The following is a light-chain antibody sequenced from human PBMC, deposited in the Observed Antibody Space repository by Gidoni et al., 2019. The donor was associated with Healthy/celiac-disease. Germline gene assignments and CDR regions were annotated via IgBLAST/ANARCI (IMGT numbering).Light chain of an antibody. CDR1: QSVLYSSNNKNY. CDR2: WAS. J-gene: IGKJ3*01. Sequence: DIVMTQSPVSLSVSLGERATINCKSSQSVLYSSNNKNYLAWYQQKPGQPPKLLIYWASTRESGVPDRFSGSGSGTDFTLTISSLQAEDVAVYYCQQYYSTPSFGPGTKVDIK. CDR3: QQYYSTPS. V-gene: IGKV4-1*01.